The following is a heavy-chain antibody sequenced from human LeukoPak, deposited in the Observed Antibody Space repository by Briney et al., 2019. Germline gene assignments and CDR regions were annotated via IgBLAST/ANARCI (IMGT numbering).Heavy chain of an antibody. D-gene: IGHD1-26*01. V-gene: IGHV7-4-1*02. CDR1: GYTFTSYA. CDR2: INTNTGNP. CDR3: ARPGVGEWEPYGTDGAFDI. J-gene: IGHJ3*02. Sequence: GASVKVSCKASGYTFTSYAMNWVRQAPGQGLEWMGWINTNTGNPTYAQGFTGRFVFSLDTSVSTAYLQISSLKAEDTAVYYCARPGVGEWEPYGTDGAFDIWGQGTMVTVSS.